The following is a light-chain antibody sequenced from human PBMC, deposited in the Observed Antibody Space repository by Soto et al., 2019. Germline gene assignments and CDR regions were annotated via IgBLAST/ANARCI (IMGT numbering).Light chain of an antibody. Sequence: DIQMTQSPSTLSASVGDRVTITCRASQSISSWLAWYQQKPGKAPKLLIYKASSLEGGVPSRFSGSGSGTDFTLAISSLQPDDCATYYCQQYHSYSLTFGGGTKVDSK. CDR2: KAS. CDR1: QSISSW. V-gene: IGKV1-5*03. J-gene: IGKJ4*01. CDR3: QQYHSYSLT.